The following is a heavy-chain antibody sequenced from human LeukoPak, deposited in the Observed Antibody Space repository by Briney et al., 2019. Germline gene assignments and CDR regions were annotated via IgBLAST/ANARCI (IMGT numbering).Heavy chain of an antibody. D-gene: IGHD1-26*01. CDR3: AKASLGIPSYGAAQYYLDY. CDR1: GYTFTGYY. J-gene: IGHJ4*02. Sequence: ASVKVSCKASGYTFTGYYMHWVRQAPGQGLEWMGWINPNSGGTNYAQKFQGRVTMTRDTSISTAYMELSRLRSDDTAVYYCAKASLGIPSYGAAQYYLDYWGQGTLVTVSS. CDR2: INPNSGGT. V-gene: IGHV1-2*02.